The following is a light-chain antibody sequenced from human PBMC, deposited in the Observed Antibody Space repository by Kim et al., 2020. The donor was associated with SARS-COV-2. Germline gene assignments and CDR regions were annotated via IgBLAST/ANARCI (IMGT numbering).Light chain of an antibody. CDR3: QVWDSSSGPREV. CDR2: YDS. V-gene: IGLV3-21*04. CDR1: NIGSKS. J-gene: IGLJ1*01. Sequence: SYELTQPPSVSVAPGKTARITCGGNNIGSKSVHWYQQKPGQAPVLVIYYDSDRPSGIPERFSGSNSGNTATLTISRVEAGDEADYYCQVWDSSSGPREVFGTGTKVTVL.